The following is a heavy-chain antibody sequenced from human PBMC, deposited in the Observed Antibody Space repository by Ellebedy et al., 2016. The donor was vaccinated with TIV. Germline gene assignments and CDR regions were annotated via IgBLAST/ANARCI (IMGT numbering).Heavy chain of an antibody. V-gene: IGHV3-53*01. CDR3: VRVMWPVPGPVDPFDY. D-gene: IGHD6-19*01. J-gene: IGHJ4*02. CDR1: GFTVSSNY. CDR2: IYSGGTT. Sequence: GESLKISCAASGFTVSSNYMSWVRQAPGKGLEWVSVIYSGGTTYYADSVKGRFTISRDNSKNTLFLQLRSLRAEDTAVFYCVRVMWPVPGPVDPFDYWGQGTPVTVSS.